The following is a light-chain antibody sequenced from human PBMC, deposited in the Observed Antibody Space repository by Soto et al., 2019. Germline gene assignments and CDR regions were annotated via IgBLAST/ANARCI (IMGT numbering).Light chain of an antibody. CDR3: SSWDDSLTGVV. V-gene: IGLV1-44*01. Sequence: QSALTQPPSASGAPGQRVTICCSGSSSNIGTTTVNWYQHVPGTAPKLLISNINQRPSGVPDRFSGSRSGTSASLAISGLQSEDEADYYRSSWDDSLTGVVFSRGTKVTVL. CDR1: SSNIGTTT. J-gene: IGLJ2*01. CDR2: NIN.